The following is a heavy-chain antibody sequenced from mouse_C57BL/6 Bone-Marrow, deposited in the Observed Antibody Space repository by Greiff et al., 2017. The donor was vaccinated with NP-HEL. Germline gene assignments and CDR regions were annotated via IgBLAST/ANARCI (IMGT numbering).Heavy chain of an antibody. D-gene: IGHD1-1*01. CDR1: GYAFSSSW. CDR2: IYPGDGDT. Sequence: QVQLKQSGPELVKPGASVKISCKASGYAFSSSWMNWVKQRPGKGLEWIGRIYPGDGDTNYNGKFKGKATLTADKSSSTAYMQLSSLTSEDSAVYFCARRWFGYGSSSDWYFDVWGTGTTVTVSS. J-gene: IGHJ1*03. V-gene: IGHV1-82*01. CDR3: ARRWFGYGSSSDWYFDV.